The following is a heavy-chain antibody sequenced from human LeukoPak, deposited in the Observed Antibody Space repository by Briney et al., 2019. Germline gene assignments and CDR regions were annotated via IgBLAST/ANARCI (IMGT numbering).Heavy chain of an antibody. CDR3: ARGWDSSGQIPFLY. CDR1: GGTFSSYA. V-gene: IGHV1-69*13. CDR2: IIPIFGTA. D-gene: IGHD3-22*01. Sequence: SVKVSCKASGGTFSSYAISWVRQAPGQGLEWMGGIIPIFGTAKYAQKFQGRVTITADESTSTAYLELSSLRSEDTAVYYCARGWDSSGQIPFLYWGQGTLVTVSS. J-gene: IGHJ4*02.